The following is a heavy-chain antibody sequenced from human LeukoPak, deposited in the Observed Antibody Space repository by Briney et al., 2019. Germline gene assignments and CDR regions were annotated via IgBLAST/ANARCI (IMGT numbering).Heavy chain of an antibody. CDR2: FFPRDSDV. D-gene: IGHD3-10*01. V-gene: IGHV5-51*01. Sequence: GGSLAISCQTSGYTFTSYLIGWVRPAPGKGLGCIGVFFPRDSDVRYSPSFRGQVTISADKSTNTAYLRWGSLKASDSAMYSCVRSLPGTLLRGYGMDVWGPGTTVTVS. CDR3: VRSLPGTLLRGYGMDV. CDR1: GYTFTSYL. J-gene: IGHJ6*02.